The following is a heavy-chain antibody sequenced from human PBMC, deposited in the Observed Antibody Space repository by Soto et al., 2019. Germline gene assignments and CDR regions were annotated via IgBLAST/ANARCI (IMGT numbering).Heavy chain of an antibody. CDR3: VHTGGDPYYNEC. V-gene: IGHV4-4*02. D-gene: IGHD4-17*01. J-gene: IGHJ4*01. CDR2: IFYSGST. Sequence: CAACGGRVSSSVGVVWYRPPPGKSLEWLGEIFYSGSTKYNPSLNRRVTISADQSKNHLSLRLSSVTAADTAGDYCVHTGGDPYYNECWG. CDR1: GGRVSSSVG.